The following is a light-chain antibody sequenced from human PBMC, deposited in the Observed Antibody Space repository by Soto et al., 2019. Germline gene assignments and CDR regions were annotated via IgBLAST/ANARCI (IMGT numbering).Light chain of an antibody. CDR3: QAWDSSTVV. CDR2: QDS. CDR1: KLGDKY. Sequence: SYALTQPPSVSVSPGQTASITCSGDKLGDKYACWYQQKPGQSPVLVIYQDSKRPSGIPERFSGSYSGNTATLTISGTQARDEADYYCQAWDSSTVVFGGGTKLTVL. J-gene: IGLJ2*01. V-gene: IGLV3-1*01.